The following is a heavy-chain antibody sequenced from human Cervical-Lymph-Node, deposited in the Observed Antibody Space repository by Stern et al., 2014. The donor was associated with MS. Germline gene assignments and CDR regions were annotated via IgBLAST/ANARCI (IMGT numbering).Heavy chain of an antibody. D-gene: IGHD6-19*01. CDR2: ISSSGGTM. CDR3: VREHLPGYSSGCFAY. CDR1: GFTFSTYS. Sequence: EVQLVQSGGGLVQPGGSLRLSCAASGFTFSTYSMMWVRQAPGKGLEWVSFISSSGGTMYYADSVKGRSTISRDTAKNSLYLQLSSLRAEDTAVYYCVREHLPGYSSGCFAYWGQGTLVTVSS. J-gene: IGHJ4*02. V-gene: IGHV3-48*01.